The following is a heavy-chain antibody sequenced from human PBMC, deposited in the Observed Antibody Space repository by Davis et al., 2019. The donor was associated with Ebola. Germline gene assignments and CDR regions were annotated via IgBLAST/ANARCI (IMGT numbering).Heavy chain of an antibody. D-gene: IGHD2-2*01. V-gene: IGHV3-23*01. Sequence: GESLKISCAVSGFTFTNYAMSWVRQAPGKGLEWVSAISGSGDSTNYADSVKGRFTISRDNSKNTLYLQMNSLRAEDTAIYYCAKDRSPDDCSTTSCPIYYFDYWGQGTLVTVSS. J-gene: IGHJ4*02. CDR3: AKDRSPDDCSTTSCPIYYFDY. CDR1: GFTFTNYA. CDR2: ISGSGDST.